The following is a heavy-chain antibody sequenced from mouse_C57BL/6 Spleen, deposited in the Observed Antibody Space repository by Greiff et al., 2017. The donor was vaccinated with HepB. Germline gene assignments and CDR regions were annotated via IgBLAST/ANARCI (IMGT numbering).Heavy chain of an antibody. CDR1: GYSITSGYD. V-gene: IGHV3-1*01. CDR3: ARGGGYYPWFAY. J-gene: IGHJ3*01. Sequence: VQLQQSGPGMVKPSQSLSLTCTVTGYSITSGYDWHWIRHFPGNKLEWMGYISYSGSTNYNPSLKSRISITHDTSKNHFFLKLNSVTTEDTATYYCARGGGYYPWFAYWGQGTLVTVSA. CDR2: ISYSGST. D-gene: IGHD2-3*01.